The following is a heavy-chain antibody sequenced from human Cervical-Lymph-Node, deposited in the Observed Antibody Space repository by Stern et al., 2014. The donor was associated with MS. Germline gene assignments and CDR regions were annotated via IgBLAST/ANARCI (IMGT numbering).Heavy chain of an antibody. CDR3: ARDAAAAGTNDFDY. CDR2: INPSGVST. D-gene: IGHD6-13*01. Sequence: VQLVQSGAEVKKPWASVKVSCKASGYTFTSYYMHCVRQAPGQRLEWMGIINPSGVSTRYAQKCQGRVTMTRDTSTSTVYMELSSLRSEDTAVYYCARDAAAAGTNDFDYWGQGTLVTVSS. J-gene: IGHJ4*02. CDR1: GYTFTSYY. V-gene: IGHV1-46*01.